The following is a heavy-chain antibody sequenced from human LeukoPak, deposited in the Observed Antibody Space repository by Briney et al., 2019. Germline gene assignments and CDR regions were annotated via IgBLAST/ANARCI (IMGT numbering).Heavy chain of an antibody. CDR3: AELGITMIGGV. D-gene: IGHD3-10*02. Sequence: GGSLRLSCAASGFTFSSYEMNWVRQAPGKGLEWVSYISSSGSTIYYADSVKGRFTISRDNAKNSLHLQMNSLRAEDTAVYHCAELGITMIGGVWGNGTTVTISS. CDR2: ISSSGSTI. J-gene: IGHJ6*04. V-gene: IGHV3-48*03. CDR1: GFTFSSYE.